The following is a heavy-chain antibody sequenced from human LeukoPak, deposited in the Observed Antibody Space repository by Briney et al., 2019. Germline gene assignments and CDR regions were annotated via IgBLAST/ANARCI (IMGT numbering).Heavy chain of an antibody. D-gene: IGHD2-2*02. CDR1: GFTFGNYA. CDR2: ISGTGSST. J-gene: IGHJ5*02. CDR3: AKASVAIPQYCNS. V-gene: IGHV3-23*01. Sequence: GGSLRLSWEASGFTFGNYAMNWVRQAPGKGLEWVSTISGTGSSTYYADSAKGRFTISRDNSKDTLFPQLNSLTAADTAMYFCAKASVAIPQYCNSWGQGTLVTVSS.